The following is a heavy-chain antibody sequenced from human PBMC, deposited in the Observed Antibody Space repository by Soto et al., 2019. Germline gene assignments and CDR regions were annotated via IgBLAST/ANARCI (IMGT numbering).Heavy chain of an antibody. CDR2: IYSGGST. Sequence: AGGSLRLSCAASGFTVSSNYMSWVRQAPGKGLEWVSVIYSGGSTYYADSVKGRFTISRDNSKNTLYLQMNSLRAEDTAVYYCAMSSSGFDAFDIWGQGTMVTVSS. CDR3: AMSSSGFDAFDI. J-gene: IGHJ3*02. D-gene: IGHD6-19*01. V-gene: IGHV3-53*01. CDR1: GFTVSSNY.